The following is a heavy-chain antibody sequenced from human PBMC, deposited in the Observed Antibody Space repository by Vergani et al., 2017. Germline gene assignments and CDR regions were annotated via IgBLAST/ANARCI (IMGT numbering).Heavy chain of an antibody. CDR1: GFTFRSYA. CDR3: AKDIVVVPAATDAFDI. CDR2: ISGSGGST. J-gene: IGHJ3*02. V-gene: IGHV3-23*01. D-gene: IGHD2-2*01. Sequence: EVQLLESGGGLVQPGGSLRLSCAASGFTFRSYAMSWVRQAPGKGLEWVSAISGSGGSTYYADSVKGRFTISRDNSKNTLYLQMNSLRAEDTAVYYCAKDIVVVPAATDAFDIWGQGTMVTVSS.